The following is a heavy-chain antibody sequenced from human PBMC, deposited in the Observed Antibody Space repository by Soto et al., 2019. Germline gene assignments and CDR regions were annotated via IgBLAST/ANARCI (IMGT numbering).Heavy chain of an antibody. CDR1: GGPFSSSA. D-gene: IGHD6-19*01. Sequence: QVQLVQSGAEVKKPGSSVKVSCKVSGGPFSSSAISWVRQAPGQGLEWMGGIIPIFGTANYAQKFQGRVTITADESTSTAYMELSSLRSEDTAVYYCARDTVPVAGPETYYYYGMDVWGQGTTVTVSS. CDR2: IIPIFGTA. V-gene: IGHV1-69*12. J-gene: IGHJ6*02. CDR3: ARDTVPVAGPETYYYYGMDV.